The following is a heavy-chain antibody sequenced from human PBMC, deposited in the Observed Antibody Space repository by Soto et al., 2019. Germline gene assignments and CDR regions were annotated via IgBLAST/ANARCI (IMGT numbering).Heavy chain of an antibody. D-gene: IGHD6-19*01. CDR1: GGSISSSSYY. Sequence: SETLSLTCTVSGGSISSSSYYWGWIRQPPGKGLEWIGSIYYSGSTYYNPSLKSRVTISVDTSKNQFSLKLSSVTAADTAVYYCASGGGSGWYRDYFDYWGQGTLVTVSS. J-gene: IGHJ4*02. CDR2: IYYSGST. CDR3: ASGGGSGWYRDYFDY. V-gene: IGHV4-39*01.